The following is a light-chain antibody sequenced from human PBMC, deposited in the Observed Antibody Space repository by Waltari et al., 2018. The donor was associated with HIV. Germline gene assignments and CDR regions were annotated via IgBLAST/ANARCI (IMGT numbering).Light chain of an antibody. CDR2: SNQ. CDR3: ASWDDSRNVML. J-gene: IGLJ2*01. Sequence: QSVLTQPPSAPGTPGQRVTISCSVGAPNLVCNSVSWYQQVPGTAPQLLIYSNQQRPAGVAERYSGSKSGTSASLAIDGLQAEDEADYYCASWDDSRNVMLFGGGTKLTV. CDR1: APNLVCNS. V-gene: IGLV1-44*01.